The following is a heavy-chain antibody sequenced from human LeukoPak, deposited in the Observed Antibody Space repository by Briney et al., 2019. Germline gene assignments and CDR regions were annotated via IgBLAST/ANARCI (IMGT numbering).Heavy chain of an antibody. D-gene: IGHD3-22*01. CDR1: GFTLGEYA. CDR2: ISRDRGSI. J-gene: IGHJ4*02. Sequence: GGSLRLSCAASGFTLGEYAMHWVRQAPGKGLEWVSGISRDRGSIGYGDTVKGRFTISRDNAKNSVYLQMDSLSPEDTALYYCTKGGRGRFYYDCSGHHDFWGQGTLVTVSS. V-gene: IGHV3-9*01. CDR3: TKGGRGRFYYDCSGHHDF.